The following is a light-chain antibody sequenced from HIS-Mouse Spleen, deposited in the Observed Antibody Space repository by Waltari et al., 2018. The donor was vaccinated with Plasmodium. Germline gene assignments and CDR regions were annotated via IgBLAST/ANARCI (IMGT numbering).Light chain of an antibody. CDR2: DAS. CDR3: QQRSNWSLT. J-gene: IGKJ4*01. CDR1: QSVSSY. Sequence: EIVLTQSPATLSLSPGERATLPCRASQSVSSYLAWYQQKPGQAPRLLIYDASNRATGIPARFSGSGSGTDFTLTIGSLEPEDFAVYYCQQRSNWSLTFGGGTKVEIK. V-gene: IGKV3-11*01.